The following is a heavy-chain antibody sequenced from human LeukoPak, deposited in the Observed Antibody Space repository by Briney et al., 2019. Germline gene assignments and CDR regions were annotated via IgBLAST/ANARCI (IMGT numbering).Heavy chain of an antibody. D-gene: IGHD6-6*01. CDR2: INHSGST. Sequence: SETLSLTCAVYGGSFSGYYWSWIRQPPGKGLEWIGEINHSGSTNYNPSLKSRVTISVDTSKNQFSLKLSSVTAADTAVYYCAADSSSSEHYYYGMDVWGQGTTVTVSS. V-gene: IGHV4-34*01. CDR1: GGSFSGYY. CDR3: AADSSSSEHYYYGMDV. J-gene: IGHJ6*02.